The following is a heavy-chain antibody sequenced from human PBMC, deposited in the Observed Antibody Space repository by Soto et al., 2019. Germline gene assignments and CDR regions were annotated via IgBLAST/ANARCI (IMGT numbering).Heavy chain of an antibody. CDR3: ARTVGNYYGMDV. CDR2: INAGNGNT. D-gene: IGHD4-17*01. CDR1: GYTFTSYA. Sequence: VQLVQSGAEVKKPGASVKVSCKASGYTFTSYAMHWVRQAPGQRLEWMGWINAGNGNTKYSQPFQGRVTSARDTSASTAYMELSSLRSADTAVYYCARTVGNYYGMDVWGQGTTVTFSS. J-gene: IGHJ6*02. V-gene: IGHV1-3*01.